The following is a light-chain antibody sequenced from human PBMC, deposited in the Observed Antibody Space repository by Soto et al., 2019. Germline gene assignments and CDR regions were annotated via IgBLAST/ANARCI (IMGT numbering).Light chain of an antibody. CDR1: QGISSR. CDR3: QQYNSYPYT. Sequence: DIRMTQSPSTLSASVVDRVTITCRASQGISSRLAWYQQKPGQAPKLLIYDASSLESGVPSRFSGSGSGTEFNLTISSRQPDDFATYYRQQYNSYPYTFGQGTKLEIK. CDR2: DAS. J-gene: IGKJ2*01. V-gene: IGKV1-5*01.